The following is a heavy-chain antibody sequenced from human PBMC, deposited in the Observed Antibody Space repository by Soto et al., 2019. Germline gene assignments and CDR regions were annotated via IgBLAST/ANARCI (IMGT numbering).Heavy chain of an antibody. V-gene: IGHV3-74*01. J-gene: IGHJ4*02. D-gene: IGHD6-19*01. CDR1: GFTFSTHL. Sequence: GSLRLSCSASGFTFSTHLMHWVRQAPGKGLVWVSRINSDGSNISYADSVKGRFTISRDTAKNTLYLQMNSLRAEDTAVYYCGSGWSPSDYWGQGTPVTVSS. CDR2: INSDGSNI. CDR3: GSGWSPSDY.